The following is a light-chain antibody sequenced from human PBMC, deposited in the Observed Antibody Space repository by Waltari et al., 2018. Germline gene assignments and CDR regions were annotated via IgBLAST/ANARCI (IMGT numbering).Light chain of an antibody. V-gene: IGKV1-39*01. CDR1: QSISSY. CDR3: QQSYSTVLT. J-gene: IGKJ4*01. Sequence: IQLTQSPSSLSASVGDRFTITCRASQSISSYLNWYQQKPGNVPKLLIYAASSLQSGVPSRCSGSGSGTDFTLTISSLQPEDFATYYCQQSYSTVLTFGGGTKVEIK. CDR2: AAS.